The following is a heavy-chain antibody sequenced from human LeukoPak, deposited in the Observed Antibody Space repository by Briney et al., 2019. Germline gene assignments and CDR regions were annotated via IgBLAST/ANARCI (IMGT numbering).Heavy chain of an antibody. CDR3: ARPIPGLHYDFWSGHAFDI. J-gene: IGHJ3*02. V-gene: IGHV1-46*01. D-gene: IGHD3-3*01. Sequence: GASVKVSCKASGYTFSRHYMHWVRQAPRQGLEGMGIINPSGGTTIYAQKFQGRVTMTSDTSTSTVFMELNSLTSEDTAVYYCARPIPGLHYDFWSGHAFDIWGQGPMVTVSS. CDR1: GYTFSRHY. CDR2: INPSGGTT.